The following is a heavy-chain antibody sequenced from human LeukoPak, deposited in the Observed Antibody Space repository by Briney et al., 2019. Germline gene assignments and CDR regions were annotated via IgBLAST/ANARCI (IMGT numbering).Heavy chain of an antibody. CDR2: IIPIFGTA. CDR1: GGTFSSYA. Sequence: ASVKVSCKASGGTFSSYAISWVRQAPGQGLEWMGGIIPIFGTANYAQKFQGRVTITADESTSTAYMELSSLRSEDTAVYYCAREPLGRRVVVIKDNWFDPWGQGTLVTVSS. CDR3: AREPLGRRVVVIKDNWFDP. V-gene: IGHV1-69*13. J-gene: IGHJ5*02. D-gene: IGHD3-22*01.